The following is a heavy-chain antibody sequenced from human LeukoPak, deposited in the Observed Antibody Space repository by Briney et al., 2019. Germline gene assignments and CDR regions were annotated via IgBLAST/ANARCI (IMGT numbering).Heavy chain of an antibody. V-gene: IGHV4-59*01. D-gene: IGHD3-22*01. Sequence: PSETLSLTCTVSGDSISSYYWSWIRQPPGKGLEWIGYIYYSGSTNYNPSLKSRVTISVDTSKNQFSLKLSSVTAADTAVYYCARRSYYYSHYWGQGTLVTVSS. J-gene: IGHJ4*02. CDR3: ARRSYYYSHY. CDR2: IYYSGST. CDR1: GDSISSYY.